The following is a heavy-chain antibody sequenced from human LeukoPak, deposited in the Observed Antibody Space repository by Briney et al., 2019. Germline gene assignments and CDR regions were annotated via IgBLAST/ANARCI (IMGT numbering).Heavy chain of an antibody. J-gene: IGHJ4*02. D-gene: IGHD3-22*01. V-gene: IGHV4-34*01. CDR1: GGSFSGYY. Sequence: SETLSLTCAVYGGSFSGYYWSWIRQPPGKGLEWIGEINHSGSTNYNPSLKSRVTISVDTSMNQFSLKLSSVTAADTAVYYCARGTHDSSGYYYGHYFDYWGQGTLVTVSS. CDR2: INHSGST. CDR3: ARGTHDSSGYYYGHYFDY.